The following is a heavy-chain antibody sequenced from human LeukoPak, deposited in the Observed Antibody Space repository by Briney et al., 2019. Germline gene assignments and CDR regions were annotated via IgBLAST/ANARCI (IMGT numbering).Heavy chain of an antibody. CDR1: GLTFSSYE. J-gene: IGHJ4*02. Sequence: SGGSLRLSCAASGLTFSSYEMNWVRQAPGEGLEWISYISTSGSSVKYADSVKGRFTISRDNAKNSLYLQMDSLRTEDTAIYYCTTDHVGATVEFDSWGQGTPVTVSS. CDR2: ISTSGSSV. V-gene: IGHV3-48*03. D-gene: IGHD1-26*01. CDR3: TTDHVGATVEFDS.